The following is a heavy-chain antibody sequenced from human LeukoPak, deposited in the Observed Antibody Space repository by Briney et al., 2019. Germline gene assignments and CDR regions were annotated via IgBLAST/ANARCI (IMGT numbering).Heavy chain of an antibody. J-gene: IGHJ4*02. CDR2: IYYSGST. Sequence: SETLSLTCTISGGSISSYYWSWIRQPPGKGLEWIGYIYYSGSTNYNPSLKSRVTISVDTSKNQFSLKLSSVTAADTAVYYCARVGRGAHHSSGFDYWGQGTLVTVSS. CDR3: ARVGRGAHHSSGFDY. D-gene: IGHD6-19*01. CDR1: GGSISSYY. V-gene: IGHV4-59*01.